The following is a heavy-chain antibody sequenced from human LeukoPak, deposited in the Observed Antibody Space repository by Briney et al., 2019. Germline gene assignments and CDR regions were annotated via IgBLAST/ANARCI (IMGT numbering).Heavy chain of an antibody. CDR3: SRDATGDH. V-gene: IGHV3-72*01. J-gene: IGHJ4*02. Sequence: GALRFSCAVSGFTFSDHYMDWVRQAPGKGLEWVGRSRNRAKSYTTDYAASVKGRFTISRDDSKSTLYLQMNSLETEDTAVYYCSRDATGDHWGQGTLVSVSS. CDR2: SRNRAKSYTT. CDR1: GFTFSDHY.